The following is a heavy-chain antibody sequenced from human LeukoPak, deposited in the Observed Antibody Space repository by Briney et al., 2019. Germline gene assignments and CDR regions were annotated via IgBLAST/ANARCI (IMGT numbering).Heavy chain of an antibody. CDR2: ISGSGGST. V-gene: IGHV3-23*01. J-gene: IGHJ4*02. Sequence: GGSLRLSCAASGFTFSSYAMSWVRQAPGKGLEWVSAISGSGGSTYYADSVKGRFTISRDNSKNTLYLQMNSLRAEDTAVYYCAKDRYYDSSGYWHYWGQGTLVTVSS. CDR1: GFTFSSYA. CDR3: AKDRYYDSSGYWHY. D-gene: IGHD3-22*01.